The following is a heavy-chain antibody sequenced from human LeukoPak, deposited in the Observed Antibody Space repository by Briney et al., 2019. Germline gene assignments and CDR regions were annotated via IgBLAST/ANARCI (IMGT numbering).Heavy chain of an antibody. CDR3: ARHSLEHLFDY. CDR1: GGSISSSSYY. J-gene: IGHJ4*02. CDR2: IYYSGST. D-gene: IGHD3-3*01. Sequence: PSETLSLTCTVSGGSISSSSYYWGWIRQPPGKGLEWIGSIYYSGSTYYNPSLKSRVTISVDTSKNQFSLKLSSVTAADTAVYYCARHSLEHLFDYWGQGTLVTVSS. V-gene: IGHV4-39*01.